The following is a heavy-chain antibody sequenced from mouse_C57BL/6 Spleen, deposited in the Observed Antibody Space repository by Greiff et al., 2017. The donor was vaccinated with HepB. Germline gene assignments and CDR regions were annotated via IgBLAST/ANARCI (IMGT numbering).Heavy chain of an antibody. J-gene: IGHJ4*01. CDR2: ILPGSGST. Sequence: QVQLKQSGAELMKPGASVKLSCKATGYTFTGYWIEWVKQRPGHGLEWIGEILPGSGSTNYNEKFKGKATFTADTSSNTAYMQLSSLTTEDSAIYYCARRGSDYDVEDYYAMDYWGQGTSVTVSS. CDR1: GYTFTGYW. CDR3: ARRGSDYDVEDYYAMDY. D-gene: IGHD2-4*01. V-gene: IGHV1-9*01.